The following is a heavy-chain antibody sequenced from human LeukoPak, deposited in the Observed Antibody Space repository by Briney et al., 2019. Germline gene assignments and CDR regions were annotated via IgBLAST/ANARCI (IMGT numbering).Heavy chain of an antibody. D-gene: IGHD1-26*01. CDR3: ARDPDSGSYDY. J-gene: IGHJ4*02. V-gene: IGHV3-7*05. CDR2: IKQDGSEK. CDR1: GFTFSSYW. Sequence: GGSLRLSCAASGFTFSSYWMSWVRQAPGKGLEWVANIKQDGSEKYYVDSVKGRFTISRDNAKSSLYLQMNSLRAEDTAVYYCARDPDSGSYDYWGQGTLVTVSS.